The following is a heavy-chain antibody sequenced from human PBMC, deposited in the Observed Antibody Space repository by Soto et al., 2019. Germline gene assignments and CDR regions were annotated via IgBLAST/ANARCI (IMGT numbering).Heavy chain of an antibody. CDR2: ISAYNGNT. Sequence: ASVKVSCKASGGTFSSYGISWVRQAPGQGLEWMGWISAYNGNTNYAQKLQGRVTMTTDTSTSTAYMELRSLRSDDTAVYYCAKAYYGSGGYAFWGQGTLVTVSS. CDR1: GGTFSSYG. CDR3: AKAYYGSGGYAF. V-gene: IGHV1-18*01. J-gene: IGHJ4*02. D-gene: IGHD3-22*01.